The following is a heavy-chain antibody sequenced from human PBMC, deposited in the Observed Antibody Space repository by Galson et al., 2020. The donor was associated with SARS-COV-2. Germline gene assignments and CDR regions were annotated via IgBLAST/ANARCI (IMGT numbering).Heavy chain of an antibody. V-gene: IGHV4-38-2*01. Sequence: SETLSLTCAVSGYSISSGYYWGWIRQPPGKGLEWIGSIYHSGSTYYNPSLKSRVTISVDTSKNQFSLKLSSVTAADTAVYYCARGRVGYGSGIGAYYYYGMDVWGQGTTVTVSS. CDR2: IYHSGST. D-gene: IGHD3-10*01. J-gene: IGHJ6*02. CDR1: GYSISSGYY. CDR3: ARGRVGYGSGIGAYYYYGMDV.